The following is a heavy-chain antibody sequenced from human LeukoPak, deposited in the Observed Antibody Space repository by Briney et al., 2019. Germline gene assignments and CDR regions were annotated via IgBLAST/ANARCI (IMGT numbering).Heavy chain of an antibody. J-gene: IGHJ6*02. CDR3: ARHITIFGVVDYYGMDV. V-gene: IGHV3-33*08. CDR2: IWDDGSNK. CDR1: GFTFRNYG. D-gene: IGHD3-3*01. Sequence: PGRSLRLSCAASGFTFRNYGMHWVRQAPGKGLAWVAVIWDDGSNKYYADSVKGRFTISRDNSKNTLYLQVNSLRAEDTAVYYCARHITIFGVVDYYGMDVWGQGTTVTVSS.